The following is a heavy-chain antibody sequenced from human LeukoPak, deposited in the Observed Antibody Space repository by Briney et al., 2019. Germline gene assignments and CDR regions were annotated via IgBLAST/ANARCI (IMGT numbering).Heavy chain of an antibody. CDR2: ISGSGDNM. CDR1: KFTFNNYA. CDR3: ARDGYSGSYYRLYYFFMDV. J-gene: IGHJ6*03. D-gene: IGHD1-26*01. V-gene: IGHV3-23*01. Sequence: GGSLRPSCLASKFTFNNYAMTWVRQAPGKGLEWVSPISGSGDNMDYADSVKGRFTISRDNSENTLYLQMNSLRGEDTAVYYCARDGYSGSYYRLYYFFMDVWGKGTTVTVSS.